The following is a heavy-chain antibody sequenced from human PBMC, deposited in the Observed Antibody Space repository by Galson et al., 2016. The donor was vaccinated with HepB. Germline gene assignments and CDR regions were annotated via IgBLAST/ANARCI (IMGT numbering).Heavy chain of an antibody. D-gene: IGHD2-21*02. Sequence: SLRLSCAASGFSFSRYTMNWVRQAPGKGLEWISHIESRDDSNTHYADSVKGRFTISRDNAKNSLYLQMNSLRAEDTALYFCARESGDFDAGYIYLDYWGQGTLVTASS. J-gene: IGHJ4*02. CDR2: IESRDDSNT. V-gene: IGHV3-48*04. CDR3: ARESGDFDAGYIYLDY. CDR1: GFSFSRYT.